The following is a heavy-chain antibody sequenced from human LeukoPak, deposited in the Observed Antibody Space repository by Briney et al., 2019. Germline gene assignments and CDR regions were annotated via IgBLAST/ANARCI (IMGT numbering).Heavy chain of an antibody. D-gene: IGHD3-3*02. CDR2: IYYSGST. Sequence: PSETLSLTYTVSGGSISSYYWSWIRQPPGKGLEWIGYIYYSGSTNYNPSLKSRVTISVDTSKNQFSLKLSSVTAADTAVYYCARAKLVSSYYYGMDVWGQGTTVTVSS. CDR1: GGSISSYY. J-gene: IGHJ6*02. CDR3: ARAKLVSSYYYGMDV. V-gene: IGHV4-59*01.